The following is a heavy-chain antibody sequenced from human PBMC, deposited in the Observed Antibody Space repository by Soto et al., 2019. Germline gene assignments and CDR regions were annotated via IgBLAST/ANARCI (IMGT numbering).Heavy chain of an antibody. J-gene: IGHJ4*02. V-gene: IGHV3-53*01. CDR3: ARENEGLDY. CDR2: IYSGDST. Sequence: EVQLVESGGGLIQPGGSLRLSCAASGFTVSSNYISWVRQSPGKGLEWVSAIYSGDSTYYADSVQGRFTSSRDNAKNTLYLHMIILRAEAMVVYYCARENEGLDYWGQGSMVTVSS. CDR1: GFTVSSNY.